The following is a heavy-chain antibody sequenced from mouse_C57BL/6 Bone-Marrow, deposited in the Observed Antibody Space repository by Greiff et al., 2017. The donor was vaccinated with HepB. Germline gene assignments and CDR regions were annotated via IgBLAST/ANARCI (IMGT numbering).Heavy chain of an antibody. J-gene: IGHJ4*01. CDR2: INPYNGGT. V-gene: IGHV1-19*01. D-gene: IGHD1-1*01. CDR1: GYTFTDYY. Sequence: EVKLVESGPVLVKPGASVKMSCKASGYTFTDYYMNWVKQSHGKSLEWIGVINPYNGGTSYNQKFKGKATLTVDKSSSTAYMELNSLTSEDSAVYYCAYYCGSPYYAMDYWGQGASVTVSS. CDR3: AYYCGSPYYAMDY.